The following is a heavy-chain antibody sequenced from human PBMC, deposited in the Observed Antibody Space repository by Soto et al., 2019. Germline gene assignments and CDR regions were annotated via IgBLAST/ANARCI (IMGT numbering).Heavy chain of an antibody. CDR1: GFTFSSYA. Sequence: PWGSLRLSCAASGFTFSSYAMHWVRQAPGKGLEWVAVISYDGSNKYYADSVKGRFTISRDNSKNTLYLQMNSLRAEDTAVYYCARDDTSVVAAQTYYYYYYGMDVWGQGTTVTVSS. CDR2: ISYDGSNK. V-gene: IGHV3-30-3*01. D-gene: IGHD2-15*01. CDR3: ARDDTSVVAAQTYYYYYYGMDV. J-gene: IGHJ6*02.